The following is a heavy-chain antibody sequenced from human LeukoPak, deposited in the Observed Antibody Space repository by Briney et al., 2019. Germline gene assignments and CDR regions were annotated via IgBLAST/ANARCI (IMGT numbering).Heavy chain of an antibody. D-gene: IGHD3-3*01. CDR2: IYTSGST. CDR1: GGSISSYY. CDR3: ARPKLPGRSGYLAT. Sequence: PSENLSLTCTVSGGSISSYYWSWIRQPAGKGLEWIGRIYTSGSTHYNPSLKSRVTMSVDTSKNQFSLKLSSVTAADTAVYYCARPKLPGRSGYLATWGQGTLVTVSS. J-gene: IGHJ4*02. V-gene: IGHV4-4*07.